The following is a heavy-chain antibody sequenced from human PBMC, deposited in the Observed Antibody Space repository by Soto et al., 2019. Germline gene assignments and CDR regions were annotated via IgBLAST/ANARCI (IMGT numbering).Heavy chain of an antibody. D-gene: IGHD2-15*01. CDR1: GFTFSNAW. V-gene: IGHV3-15*01. CDR3: TTDLPYYCSGGSCFAS. Sequence: GGSLRLSCAASGFTFSNAWMSWVRQAPGKGLEWVGRLKSKTHGGTIDYAASVKGRFTISRDDSKNTLYLQMNSLKTEDTAVYYCTTDLPYYCSGGSCFASWRQGTLVPVSP. CDR2: LKSKTHGGTI. J-gene: IGHJ5*01.